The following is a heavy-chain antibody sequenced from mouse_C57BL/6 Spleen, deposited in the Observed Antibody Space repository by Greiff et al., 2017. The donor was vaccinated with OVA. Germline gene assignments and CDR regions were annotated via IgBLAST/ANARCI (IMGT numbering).Heavy chain of an antibody. D-gene: IGHD2-4*01. V-gene: IGHV5-9*01. J-gene: IGHJ2*01. Sequence: EVKLVESGGGLVKPGGSLKLSCAASGFTFSSYTMSWVRQTPEKRLEWVATISGGGGNTYYPDSVKGRFTISRDNAKNTLYLQMSSRRSEDTALYYCARHEGDYDLDYWGQGTTLTVSS. CDR3: ARHEGDYDLDY. CDR1: GFTFSSYT. CDR2: ISGGGGNT.